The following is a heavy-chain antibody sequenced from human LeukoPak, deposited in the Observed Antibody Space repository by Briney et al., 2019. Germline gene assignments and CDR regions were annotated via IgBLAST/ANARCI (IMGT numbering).Heavy chain of an antibody. Sequence: GGSLRLSCAASRLTFSNYAMNWVRQAPGKGLEWVSGISITGGSTYYADSVKGRFTISRDNSKNTLYLQMNSLRAEDTAVYYCAKRKGYDSSGYYSDYWGQGTLVTVSS. J-gene: IGHJ4*02. CDR1: RLTFSNYA. CDR2: ISITGGST. CDR3: AKRKGYDSSGYYSDY. D-gene: IGHD3-22*01. V-gene: IGHV3-23*01.